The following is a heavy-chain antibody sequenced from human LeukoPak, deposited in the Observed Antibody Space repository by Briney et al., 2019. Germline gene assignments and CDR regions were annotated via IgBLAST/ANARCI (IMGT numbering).Heavy chain of an antibody. V-gene: IGHV3-30-3*01. D-gene: IGHD3-10*01. CDR1: GFTFSSYA. Sequence: GGSLRLSCAASGFTFSSYAMHWVRQAPGKGLEWVAVVSYDGSIKSYADSVKGRFTISRDNPRNTLYLQMNSLRGEDTAIYYCAAWRGYDSGSFSGPLDYWGQGTLVLVSS. CDR2: VSYDGSIK. CDR3: AAWRGYDSGSFSGPLDY. J-gene: IGHJ4*02.